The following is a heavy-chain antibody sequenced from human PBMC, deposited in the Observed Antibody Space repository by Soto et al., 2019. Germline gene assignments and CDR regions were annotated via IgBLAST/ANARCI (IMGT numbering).Heavy chain of an antibody. D-gene: IGHD6-19*01. CDR2: TYYRSKWHN. J-gene: IGHJ4*02. Sequence: PSQTLSLTCAISGDSVSSNSAAWNWIRQSPSRGLEWLGRTYYRSKWHNDFAVSVRSRITIKPDTPKNQFSLQLNSVTPEDTAVYYCAGQHQWLDSWGQGTLLSVSS. CDR3: AGQHQWLDS. CDR1: GDSVSSNSAA. V-gene: IGHV6-1*01.